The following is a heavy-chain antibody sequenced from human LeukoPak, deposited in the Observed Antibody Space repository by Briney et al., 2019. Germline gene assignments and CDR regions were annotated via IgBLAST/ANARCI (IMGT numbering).Heavy chain of an antibody. CDR1: GYFSTSYY. D-gene: IGHD2-21*02. CDR3: AREAYCGGDCYSGFDY. Sequence: SETLSLTCTVSGYFSTSYYWGWIRQPPGKGLEWIASIRHDGHTYYNASLKSQVTISIDMSRNQFSLKLNSLTAADTAVYYCAREAYCGGDCYSGFDYWGQGTLVTVSS. J-gene: IGHJ4*02. CDR2: IRHDGHT. V-gene: IGHV4-38-2*02.